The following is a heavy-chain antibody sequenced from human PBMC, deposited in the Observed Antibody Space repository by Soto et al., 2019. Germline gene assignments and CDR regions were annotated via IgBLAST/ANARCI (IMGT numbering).Heavy chain of an antibody. V-gene: IGHV3-7*01. CDR1: GFTFSNYW. J-gene: IGHJ4*02. D-gene: IGHD1-7*01. CDR2: MNQDGSER. Sequence: EVQLVESGGGLVQPGGSLRLSCTASGFTFSNYWMSWVRQAPGEGLEWVANMNQDGSERYYVDSVKGRFTISRDNAKNSLYLQVSSLRAEDTAIYYCTRDRCGTMLFWGQGTLVTVSS. CDR3: TRDRCGTMLF.